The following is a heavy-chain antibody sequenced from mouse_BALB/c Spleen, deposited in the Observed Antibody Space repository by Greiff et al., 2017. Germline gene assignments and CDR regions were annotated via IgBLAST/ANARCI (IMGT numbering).Heavy chain of an antibody. Sequence: QVQLKQPGAELVKPRASVKLSCKASGYTFTSYWMHWVKQRPGQGLEWIGEINPSNGRTNYNEKFKSKATLTVDKSSSTAYMQLSSLTSEDSAVYYCARRDGYYDAMDYWGQGTSVTVSS. D-gene: IGHD2-3*01. CDR2: INPSNGRT. CDR3: ARRDGYYDAMDY. V-gene: IGHV1S81*02. CDR1: GYTFTSYW. J-gene: IGHJ4*01.